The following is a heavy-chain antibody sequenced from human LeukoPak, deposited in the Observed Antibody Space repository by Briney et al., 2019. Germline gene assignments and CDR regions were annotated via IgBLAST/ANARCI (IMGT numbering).Heavy chain of an antibody. CDR1: GAPITRYY. CDR2: IYYSGST. V-gene: IGHV4-39*01. J-gene: IGHJ5*02. CDR3: ARHLWFGEFDP. Sequence: PSETLSLTCTVSGAPITRYYWSWIRQPPGKGLEWIGSIYYSGSTYYNPSLKSRVTISVDTSKNQFSLKLSSVTAADTAVYYCARHLWFGEFDPWGQGTLVTVSS. D-gene: IGHD3-10*01.